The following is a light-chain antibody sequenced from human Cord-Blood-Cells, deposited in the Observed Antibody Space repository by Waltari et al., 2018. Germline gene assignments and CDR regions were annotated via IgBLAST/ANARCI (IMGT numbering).Light chain of an antibody. J-gene: IGKJ5*01. CDR1: QSVSSSY. CDR3: QQYGSSPMIT. CDR2: GAS. Sequence: EIVLTQSPGTLSLSPGESATLSCRARQSVSSSYLAWYQQKPGQAPRLLIYGASSRATGIPDRFSGSVTGTDFTLTISRLEPEDFAVYYCQQYGSSPMITFGQGTRLEIK. V-gene: IGKV3-20*01.